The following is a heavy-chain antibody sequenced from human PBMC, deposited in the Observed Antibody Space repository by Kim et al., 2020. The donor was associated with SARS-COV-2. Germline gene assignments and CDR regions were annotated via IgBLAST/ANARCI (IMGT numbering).Heavy chain of an antibody. D-gene: IGHD3-10*01. CDR3: ARDSALSFGYRSGPPRFNFWPFDP. V-gene: IGHV3-48*02. Sequence: GGSLRLSCAASGFTFSSYSMNWVRQAPGKGLEWVSYISSSSSTIYYADSVKGRFTISRDNAKNSLYLQMNSLRDEDTAVYYCARDSALSFGYRSGPPRFNFWPFDPWGQGTLVTVSS. CDR1: GFTFSSYS. CDR2: ISSSSSTI. J-gene: IGHJ5*02.